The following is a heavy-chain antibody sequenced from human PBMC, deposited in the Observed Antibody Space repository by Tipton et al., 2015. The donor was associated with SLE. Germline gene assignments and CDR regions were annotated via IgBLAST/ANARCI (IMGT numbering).Heavy chain of an antibody. CDR1: GFTFSSYT. D-gene: IGHD3-22*01. CDR3: ARSYYYDSRGLGAFDI. Sequence: SLRLSCAASGFTFSSYTMNWVRQAPGKGLEWVSSITSSGSYIYYADSVKGRFTISRDNAKNSLYLQMNSLRVEDTAVYYCARSYYYDSRGLGAFDIWGQGTMVTVSS. CDR2: ITSSGSYI. J-gene: IGHJ3*02. V-gene: IGHV3-21*01.